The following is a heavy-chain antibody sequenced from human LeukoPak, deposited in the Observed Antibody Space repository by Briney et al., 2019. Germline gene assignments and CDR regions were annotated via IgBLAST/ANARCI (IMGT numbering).Heavy chain of an antibody. D-gene: IGHD2-15*01. CDR2: TSRRGTT. CDR3: AQGGYFAFDM. CDR1: GFSLSAYD. V-gene: IGHV3-23*01. Sequence: PGGSLRLSCAASGFSLSAYDMQWVRQAPGKGLEWVSGTSRRGTTYYTDSVKGRFTISRDNSKNILYLQMDSLRADDTAVYYCAQGGYFAFDMWGQGKMVTVSS. J-gene: IGHJ3*02.